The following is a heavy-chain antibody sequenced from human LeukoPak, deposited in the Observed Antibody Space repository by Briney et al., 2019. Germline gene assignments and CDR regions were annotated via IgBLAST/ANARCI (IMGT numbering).Heavy chain of an antibody. J-gene: IGHJ4*02. CDR1: GYTFTGNY. D-gene: IGHD1-26*01. CDR3: ARVRGSYSFDY. V-gene: IGHV1-2*04. CDR2: INPNSGGT. Sequence: ASVKVSCKASGYTFTGNYMYWVRQAPGQGLEWMGWINPNSGGTNYAQKFQGWVTMTRDTSISTAYMELSRLRSDDTAVYYCARVRGSYSFDYWGQGTLVTVSS.